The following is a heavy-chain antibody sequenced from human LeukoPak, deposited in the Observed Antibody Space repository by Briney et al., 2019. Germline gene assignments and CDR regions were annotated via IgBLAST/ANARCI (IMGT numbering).Heavy chain of an antibody. V-gene: IGHV4-61*01. CDR1: GGSVSSGRYY. Sequence: TSETLSLTCTVSGGSVSSGRYYWSWIRQPPGKGLEWIGYIYYSGSTNYNPSLKSRVTISVDTSKNQFSLKLSSVTAADTAVYYCARDAYQLLSAGMDVWGQGTTVTVSS. D-gene: IGHD2-2*01. CDR2: IYYSGST. J-gene: IGHJ6*02. CDR3: ARDAYQLLSAGMDV.